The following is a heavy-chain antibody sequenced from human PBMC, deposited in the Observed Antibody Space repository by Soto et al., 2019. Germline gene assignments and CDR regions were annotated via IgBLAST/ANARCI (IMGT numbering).Heavy chain of an antibody. CDR3: ARDLTAAAY. D-gene: IGHD2-15*01. CDR2: INPLPTSGST. Sequence: QVQLVQSGAEVKKPGASVKVSCKASGYIFTNYYIHWVRQATRQGLEWMAIINPLPTSGSTNYAPEFQGRVTVTRDSSTSTVYMELNSLRSDDTAIYYCARDLTAAAYWGQGTLVTVSS. V-gene: IGHV1-46*01. J-gene: IGHJ4*02. CDR1: GYIFTNYY.